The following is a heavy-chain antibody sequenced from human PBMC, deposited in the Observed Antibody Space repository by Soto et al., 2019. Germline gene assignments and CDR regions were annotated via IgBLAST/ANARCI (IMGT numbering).Heavy chain of an antibody. CDR1: GYTFTSYG. CDR3: ARVWFGELSDYYGMDV. Sequence: ASVKVSCKASGYTFTSYGISWVRQAPGQGLEWMGWISAYNGNTNYAQKLKGRVTMTTDTSTSTAYMELRSLRSDDTALFYCARVWFGELSDYYGMDVWGQGTTVTVSS. D-gene: IGHD3-10*01. V-gene: IGHV1-18*01. J-gene: IGHJ6*02. CDR2: ISAYNGNT.